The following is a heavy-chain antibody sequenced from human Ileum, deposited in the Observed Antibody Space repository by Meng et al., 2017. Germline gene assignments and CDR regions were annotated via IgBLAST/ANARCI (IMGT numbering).Heavy chain of an antibody. D-gene: IGHD7-27*01. Sequence: GGSLRLSCVASGFIFSSYPMHWVRQTPGKGLECVALISHDGNNEYYADSTKGRFTISRDDSKNTLYLQMNSLRPEDTAVYYCAGGLGIWAFDMWGRGTVVTVSS. CDR1: GFIFSSYP. J-gene: IGHJ3*02. CDR2: ISHDGNNE. V-gene: IGHV3-30*04. CDR3: AGGLGIWAFDM.